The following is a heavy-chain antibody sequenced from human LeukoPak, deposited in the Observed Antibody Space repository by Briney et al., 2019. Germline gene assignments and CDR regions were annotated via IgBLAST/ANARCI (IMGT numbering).Heavy chain of an antibody. D-gene: IGHD2-2*02. CDR2: INPSGGST. J-gene: IGHJ6*02. CDR3: ARDTLYCSSTSCYTYYYYGMDV. Sequence: ASVKVSCKASGYTFTSYYMHWVRQAPGQGLEWMGIINPSGGSTSYAQKFQGRVTMTRDTSTSTVYMELSSLRSEDTAVYYCARDTLYCSSTSCYTYYYYGMDVWGQGTTVTVSS. CDR1: GYTFTSYY. V-gene: IGHV1-46*01.